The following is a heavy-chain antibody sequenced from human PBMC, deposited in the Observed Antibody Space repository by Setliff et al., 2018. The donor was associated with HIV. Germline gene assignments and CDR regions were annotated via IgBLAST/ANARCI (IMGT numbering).Heavy chain of an antibody. CDR3: ARATWLVHPFPLYYFDY. CDR1: GVSISDNNW. CDR2: VYHTGST. J-gene: IGHJ4*02. D-gene: IGHD6-19*01. V-gene: IGHV4-4*02. Sequence: SETLSLTCDVSGVSISDNNWWSWVRQPPGRGLEWIGEVYHTGSTNYNPSLKSRVITSIDKSKNQFSLKIDSVTAADTAVYYCARATWLVHPFPLYYFDYWGQGTLVTVSS.